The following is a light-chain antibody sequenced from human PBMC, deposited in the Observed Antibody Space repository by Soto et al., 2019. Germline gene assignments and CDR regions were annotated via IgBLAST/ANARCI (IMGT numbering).Light chain of an antibody. Sequence: DIPMTQSPSSMYASVGDRVTTTFRASQGMNNYVAWYHQKPGKPPKLLIYTASTLQSGVPSRFSGSGAGTDFIITINSLQPAAVTTYSCQPYSTVPCVGPGTKVDIK. J-gene: IGKJ3*01. CDR2: TAS. V-gene: IGKV1-27*01. CDR3: QPYSTVPC. CDR1: QGMNNY.